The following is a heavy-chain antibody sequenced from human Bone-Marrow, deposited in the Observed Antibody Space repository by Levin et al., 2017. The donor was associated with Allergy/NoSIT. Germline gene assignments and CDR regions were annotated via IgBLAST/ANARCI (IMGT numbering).Heavy chain of an antibody. CDR3: ARIIVTAGHSGFDY. D-gene: IGHD2-8*02. CDR1: GYTFSTYG. Sequence: ASVKVSCKSSGYTFSTYGVTWVRQAPGQGLEWMGWINPYNGNTMYAQNFEGRVSMTTDTSTRTAYMEMRSLRSDDTAMYYCARIIVTAGHSGFDYWGQGTLVTVSS. CDR2: INPYNGNT. V-gene: IGHV1-18*04. J-gene: IGHJ4*02.